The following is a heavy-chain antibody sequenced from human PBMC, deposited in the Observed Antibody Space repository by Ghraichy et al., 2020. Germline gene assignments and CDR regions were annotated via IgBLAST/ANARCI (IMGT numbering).Heavy chain of an antibody. D-gene: IGHD5-12*01. J-gene: IGHJ4*02. CDR3: ARDGGMEVVAAYFDY. CDR1: GFTFSSYA. Sequence: GGSLRLSCAASGFTFSSYAMHWVRQAPGKGLEWVAVISYDGSNKYYADSVKGRFTISRDNSKNTLYLQMNSLRAEDTAVYYCARDGGMEVVAAYFDYWGQGTLVTVSS. CDR2: ISYDGSNK. V-gene: IGHV3-30*04.